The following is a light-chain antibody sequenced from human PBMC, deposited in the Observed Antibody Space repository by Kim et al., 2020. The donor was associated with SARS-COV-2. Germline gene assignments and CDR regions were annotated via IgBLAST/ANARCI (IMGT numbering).Light chain of an antibody. CDR1: SLRSYY. V-gene: IGLV3-19*01. CDR3: NSRDSSGNHLV. J-gene: IGLJ1*01. Sequence: SELTQDPAVSVALGQTVRITCQGDSLRSYYASWYQQKPGQAPVLVIYGKNNRSSGIPDRFSGSSSGNTASLTITGAQAEDEADYYCNSRDSSGNHLVFGTGTKVTVL. CDR2: GKN.